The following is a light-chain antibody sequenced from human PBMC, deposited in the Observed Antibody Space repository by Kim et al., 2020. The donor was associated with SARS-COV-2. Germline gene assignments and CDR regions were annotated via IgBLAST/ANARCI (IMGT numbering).Light chain of an antibody. CDR1: QSVSSY. Sequence: LPPGERATLSCRASQSVSSYLAWYQQKPGQAPRVLIYDASNRATGIPARFSGSGSGTDFSLTISSLEPEDFAVYYCQQRSNWPLTFGGGTKLEI. CDR2: DAS. CDR3: QQRSNWPLT. J-gene: IGKJ4*01. V-gene: IGKV3-11*01.